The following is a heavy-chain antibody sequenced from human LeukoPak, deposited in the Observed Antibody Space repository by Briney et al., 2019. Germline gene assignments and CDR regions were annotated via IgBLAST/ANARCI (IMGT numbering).Heavy chain of an antibody. J-gene: IGHJ4*02. D-gene: IGHD3-3*01. CDR2: IIPIFGTA. Sequence: SVKVSCKASGGTFSSYAISWVRQAPGQGLEWMGGIIPIFGTANYAQKFQGRVTITADESTSTAYMELSSLRSEDTAVYYCARDTESPPYDDFWSGYYYRGQGTLVTVSS. CDR3: ARDTESPPYDDFWSGYYY. CDR1: GGTFSSYA. V-gene: IGHV1-69*01.